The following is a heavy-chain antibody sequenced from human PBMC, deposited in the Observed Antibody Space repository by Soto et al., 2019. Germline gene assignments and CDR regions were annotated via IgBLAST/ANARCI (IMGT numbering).Heavy chain of an antibody. D-gene: IGHD6-19*01. CDR1: GFIFISYA. CDR2: ISYDGSNK. V-gene: IGHV3-30-3*01. J-gene: IGHJ6*02. CDR3: ARDRHVVAGDLVGYYYGMDV. Sequence: GGSLRVSCAASGFIFISYAMHWVRQAPGKGLEWVAVISYDGSNKYYADSVKGRFTISRDNSKNTLYLQMNSLRAEDTAVYYCARDRHVVAGDLVGYYYGMDVWGQGTTVTAP.